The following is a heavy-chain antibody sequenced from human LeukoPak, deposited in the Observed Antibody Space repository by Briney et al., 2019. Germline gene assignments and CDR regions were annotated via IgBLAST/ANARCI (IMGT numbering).Heavy chain of an antibody. CDR2: IYYSGST. J-gene: IGHJ6*02. CDR3: ARDRRTVTTFYYYYGMDV. D-gene: IGHD4-17*01. Sequence: SETLSLTCTVSGGSISSGGYYWSWIRQHPGKGLEWIGYIYYSGSTYYNPFLKSRVTISVDTSKNQFSLKLSSVTAADTAVYYCARDRRTVTTFYYYYGMDVWGQGTTVTVSS. V-gene: IGHV4-31*03. CDR1: GGSISSGGYY.